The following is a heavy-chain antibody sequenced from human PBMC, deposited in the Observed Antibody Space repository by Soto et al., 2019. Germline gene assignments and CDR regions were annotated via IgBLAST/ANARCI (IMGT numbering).Heavy chain of an antibody. CDR2: ISNDGSDK. CDR1: GFTFNNYG. J-gene: IGHJ3*01. D-gene: IGHD6-13*01. Sequence: QVQLVESGGGVVQPGRPLRLSCAASGFTFNNYGMHWVRQAPGKGLEWVATISNDGSDKYYADSVKGRPTISRDNSKNTVYLQMNSLRAEETAVYYCAKDQGIAASHGIDWGQGTMVTVSS. V-gene: IGHV3-30*18. CDR3: AKDQGIAASHGID.